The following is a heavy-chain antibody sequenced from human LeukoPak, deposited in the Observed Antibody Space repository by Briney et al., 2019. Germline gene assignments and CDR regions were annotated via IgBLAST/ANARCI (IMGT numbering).Heavy chain of an antibody. J-gene: IGHJ4*02. Sequence: SETLSLTCTVSGAPISSYYWSWIRQPAGKGLEWIGRIYTSGSTNANPSLKTRITMSIDTSENQISLKLSSVTAADTAVYYCARDNPPQYNSGWFAYWGQGTLVSVSS. V-gene: IGHV4-4*07. D-gene: IGHD6-19*01. CDR2: IYTSGST. CDR1: GAPISSYY. CDR3: ARDNPPQYNSGWFAY.